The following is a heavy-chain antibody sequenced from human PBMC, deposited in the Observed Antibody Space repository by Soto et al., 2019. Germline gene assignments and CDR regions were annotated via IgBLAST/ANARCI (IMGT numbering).Heavy chain of an antibody. CDR1: GGAFSGFD. CDR2: IYHSGST. CDR3: AREVYYYDSSGYKGGRAFDI. D-gene: IGHD3-22*01. J-gene: IGHJ3*02. V-gene: IGHV4-34*01. Sequence: SETLSLTCAVSGGAFSGFDWSWVRQPPGKGLEWIGEIYHSGSTNYNPSLKSRVTIPVDKSKNQFSLKLSSVTAADTAVYYCAREVYYYDSSGYKGGRAFDIWGQGTMVTVSS.